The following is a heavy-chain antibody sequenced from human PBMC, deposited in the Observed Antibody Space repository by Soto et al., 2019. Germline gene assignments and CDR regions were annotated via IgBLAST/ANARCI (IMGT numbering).Heavy chain of an antibody. D-gene: IGHD4-4*01. CDR1: GGTFSTYT. CDR3: AGDPDSHYNDSHASSHP. J-gene: IGHJ5*02. CDR2: IIPIIGII. V-gene: IGHV1-69*04. Sequence: SVKVSCKASGGTFSTYTITWVRQAPGQGLEWMGRIIPIIGIINYAQKFQGRVTISADKFTGTAYMELTGLRSDDTAVYYCAGDPDSHYNDSHASSHPWGQGTLVTVSS.